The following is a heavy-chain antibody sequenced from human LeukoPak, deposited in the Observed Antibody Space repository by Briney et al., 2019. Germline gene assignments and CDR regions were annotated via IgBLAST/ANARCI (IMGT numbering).Heavy chain of an antibody. D-gene: IGHD2-2*01. V-gene: IGHV4-59*01. CDR2: IYYTGST. CDR3: ARVYQSAEYYFDY. J-gene: IGHJ4*02. CDR1: GGSIDSYY. Sequence: QTSETLSLTCTVSGGSIDSYYWSWIRQPPGKGLEWIGYIYYTGSTEYHPSLKSRVTISLDTSKNQLSLKLTSVTAADTAVYYCARVYQSAEYYFDYWGQGNLVSVSS.